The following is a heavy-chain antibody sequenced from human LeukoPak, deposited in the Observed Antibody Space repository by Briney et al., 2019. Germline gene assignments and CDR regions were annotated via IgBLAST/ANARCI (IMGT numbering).Heavy chain of an antibody. J-gene: IGHJ4*02. CDR3: AREGMDYYDSSGYYFDY. CDR1: GFTFSSYS. Sequence: SGGSLRLSCAASGFTFSSYSMNWVRQAPGKGLEWVSSISSSSSDIYYADSVKGRFTISRDNAKNSLYLQMNSLRAEDTAVYYCAREGMDYYDSSGYYFDYWGQGTLVTVSS. V-gene: IGHV3-21*01. D-gene: IGHD3-22*01. CDR2: ISSSSSDI.